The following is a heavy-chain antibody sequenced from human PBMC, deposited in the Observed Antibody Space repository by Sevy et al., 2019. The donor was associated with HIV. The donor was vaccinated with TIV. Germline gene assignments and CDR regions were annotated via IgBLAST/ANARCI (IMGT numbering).Heavy chain of an antibody. CDR1: GYTFTSYG. CDR3: ARDDVIAVAGINSNGGFDY. CDR2: ISAYNGKT. Sequence: ASVKVSCKASGYTFTSYGISWVRQAPGKGLEWMGWISAYNGKTNYAQKLQGRVTMTTDTSTSTAYMELRSLRSDDTAVYYCARDDVIAVAGINSNGGFDYWGQGTLVTVSS. V-gene: IGHV1-18*01. J-gene: IGHJ4*02. D-gene: IGHD6-19*01.